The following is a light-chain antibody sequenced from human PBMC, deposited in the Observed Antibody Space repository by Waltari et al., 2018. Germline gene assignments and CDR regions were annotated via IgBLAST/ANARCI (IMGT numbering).Light chain of an antibody. CDR3: QQGYSLPLT. V-gene: IGKV1-39*01. J-gene: IGKJ4*01. Sequence: DIQMTQSPSSLSASLEDRVTITCRASPTISNDLNWYQQKPGKAPKLLIYSAFRLQIGVPSRFSGGGSGTDFTLTISSLQAEDFATYYCQQGYSLPLTFGGGTKVE. CDR2: SAF. CDR1: PTISND.